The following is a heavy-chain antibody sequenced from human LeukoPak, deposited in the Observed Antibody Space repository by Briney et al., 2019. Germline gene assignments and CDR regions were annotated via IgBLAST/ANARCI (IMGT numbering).Heavy chain of an antibody. D-gene: IGHD6-13*01. CDR3: ARALDSSSWYEAYFDY. Sequence: GGSLRLSCAASGFTVSSNYMSWVRQAPGKGLEWVSVIYSGGSTYYADSVKGRFTISRDDSMHTLFLQMNSLRAEDTAVYYCARALDSSSWYEAYFDYWGQGTLVTVSS. J-gene: IGHJ4*02. CDR1: GFTVSSNY. V-gene: IGHV3-66*01. CDR2: IYSGGST.